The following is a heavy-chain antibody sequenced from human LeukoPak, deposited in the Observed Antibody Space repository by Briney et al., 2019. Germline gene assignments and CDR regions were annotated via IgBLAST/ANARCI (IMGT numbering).Heavy chain of an antibody. CDR1: GFTFSHYA. J-gene: IGHJ3*02. D-gene: IGHD2-2*01. V-gene: IGHV3-64*01. Sequence: GGSLRLSCAASGFTFSHYAMHWVRQAPGKGLEYVSAISSNGGSTYYANSVKGRFTISRDNSKNTLYLQMGSLRAEDMGVYYCARDSITVSVGAFDIWGQGTMAIVSS. CDR3: ARDSITVSVGAFDI. CDR2: ISSNGGST.